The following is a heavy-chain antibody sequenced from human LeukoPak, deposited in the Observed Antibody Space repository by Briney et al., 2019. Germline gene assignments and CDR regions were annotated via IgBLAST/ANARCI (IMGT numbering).Heavy chain of an antibody. CDR2: MNPNSGNT. J-gene: IGHJ4*02. CDR1: GYTFTSYD. CDR3: ARRGAVAGTNGY. D-gene: IGHD6-19*01. V-gene: IGHV1-8*01. Sequence: ASVTVSCKASGYTFTSYDINWVRQAPGQGLEWMGWMNPNSGNTGYAQKFQGRVTMTRNTSISTAYMELSSLRSEDTAVYYCARRGAVAGTNGYWGQGTLVTVSS.